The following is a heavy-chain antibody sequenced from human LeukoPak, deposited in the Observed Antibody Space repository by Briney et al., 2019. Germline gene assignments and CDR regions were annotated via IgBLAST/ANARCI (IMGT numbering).Heavy chain of an antibody. CDR1: GFTVSSTL. CDR2: IYDDGGT. CDR3: AKDRHVSGTGLYDY. J-gene: IGHJ4*02. V-gene: IGHV3-53*01. D-gene: IGHD6-19*01. Sequence: PGGFLRLTCIVSGFTVSSTLMDWVRQAPGKGLEWVSVIYDDGGTVYADSVKGRFTISRDNSKNTVYLQMNSLRAEDTAVFYCAKDRHVSGTGLYDYWGQGTLVTVSS.